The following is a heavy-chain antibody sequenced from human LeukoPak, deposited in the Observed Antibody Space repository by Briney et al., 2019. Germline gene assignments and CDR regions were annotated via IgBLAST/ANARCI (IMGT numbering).Heavy chain of an antibody. J-gene: IGHJ4*02. CDR2: INPNSGGT. CDR3: ARVPKATPGHFDY. Sequence: ASVTVSCKASGYTFTGYYVHWVRQAPGQGLEWMGWINPNSGGTNYAQKFKGRVTMTRDTSISTAYMELSRLRSDDTAVYYCARVPKATPGHFDYWGQGTLVTVSS. V-gene: IGHV1-2*02. CDR1: GYTFTGYY.